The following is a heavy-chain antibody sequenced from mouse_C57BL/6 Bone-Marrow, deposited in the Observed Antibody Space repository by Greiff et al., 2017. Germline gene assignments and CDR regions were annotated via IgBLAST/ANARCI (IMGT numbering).Heavy chain of an antibody. J-gene: IGHJ2*01. CDR1: GYTFTSYW. CDR3: ASRGWLLLYYFAY. CDR2: IHPNSGST. Sequence: QVQLQQPGAELVKPGASVKLSCKASGYTFTSYWMHWVKQRPGQGLEWIGMIHPNSGSTNYNEKFKSKATLTVDKSSSTAYMQLSSLTSEDSAVYYCASRGWLLLYYFAYWGQGTTLTVSS. D-gene: IGHD2-3*01. V-gene: IGHV1-64*01.